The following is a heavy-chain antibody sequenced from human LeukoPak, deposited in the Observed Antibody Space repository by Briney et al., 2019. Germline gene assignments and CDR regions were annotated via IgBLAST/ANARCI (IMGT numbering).Heavy chain of an antibody. J-gene: IGHJ4*02. Sequence: SGTLSLTCAVYGGSFSGYYWSWIGQPPGKRLEWIGEINHSGSTNYNPSLKSRVTISVDTSKNQFSLKLSSVTAADTAVYYCARHMSGATGRFRAFDYWGQGTLVTVSS. V-gene: IGHV4-34*01. CDR1: GGSFSGYY. CDR3: ARHMSGATGRFRAFDY. CDR2: INHSGST. D-gene: IGHD1-26*01.